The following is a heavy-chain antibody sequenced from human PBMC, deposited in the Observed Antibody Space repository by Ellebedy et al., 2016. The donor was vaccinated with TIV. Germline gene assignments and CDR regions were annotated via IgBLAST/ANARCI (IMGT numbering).Heavy chain of an antibody. D-gene: IGHD1-1*01. V-gene: IGHV3-21*01. CDR2: ISSTHNYI. CDR3: TKDGSGTMNF. J-gene: IGHJ4*02. Sequence: GESLKISCAASGFTFNTYSMNWVRQALGKGLEWVSSISSTHNYIYYADSVKGRFTISRDNTRNSLYLQMNSLRADDTAVYYCTKDGSGTMNFWGQGTLVTVSS. CDR1: GFTFNTYS.